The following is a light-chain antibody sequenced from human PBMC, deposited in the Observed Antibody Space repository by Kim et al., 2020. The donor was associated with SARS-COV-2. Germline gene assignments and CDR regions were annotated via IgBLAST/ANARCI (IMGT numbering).Light chain of an antibody. CDR1: QSVSSSY. Sequence: EIVLTQSPGTPSLSPGERATLSCRASQSVSSSYLAWYQQKPGQAPRPLIYGASSRATGIPDRFSGSGSGTDFTLTISRLEPEDFAVYYCKQYGSSPRTFVPGTKVYIK. CDR2: GAS. CDR3: KQYGSSPRT. V-gene: IGKV3-20*01. J-gene: IGKJ1*01.